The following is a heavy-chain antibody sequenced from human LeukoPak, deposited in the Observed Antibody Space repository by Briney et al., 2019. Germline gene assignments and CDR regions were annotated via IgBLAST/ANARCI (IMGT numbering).Heavy chain of an antibody. Sequence: GGSLRLSCAASGFPFSNYWMSWVRQPPGKGLEWVDNMEEDVQEINYVDAVKGRFTIPRDNDNHSLILQMNSLRVDDTAVYYCARDRGYSTFDYWGQGTLVTVCS. CDR3: ARDRGYSTFDY. CDR2: MEEDVQEI. V-gene: IGHV3-7*01. J-gene: IGHJ4*02. CDR1: GFPFSNYW. D-gene: IGHD4-23*01.